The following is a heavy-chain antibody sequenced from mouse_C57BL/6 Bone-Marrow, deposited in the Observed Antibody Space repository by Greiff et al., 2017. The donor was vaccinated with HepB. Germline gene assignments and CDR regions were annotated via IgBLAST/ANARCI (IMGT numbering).Heavy chain of an antibody. CDR1: EYEFPSHD. Sequence: DVMLVESGGGLVQPGESLKLSCESNEYEFPSHDMSWVRKTPEKRLELVAAINSDGGSTYYPDTMERRFIISRDNTKKTLYLQMSSLRSEDTALYYCARHVWLRVGYYFDYWGQGTTLTVSS. D-gene: IGHD2-2*01. J-gene: IGHJ2*01. CDR2: INSDGGST. CDR3: ARHVWLRVGYYFDY. V-gene: IGHV5-2*01.